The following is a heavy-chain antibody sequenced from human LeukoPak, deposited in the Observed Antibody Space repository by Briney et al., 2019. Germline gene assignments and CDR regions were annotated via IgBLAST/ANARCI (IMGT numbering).Heavy chain of an antibody. J-gene: IGHJ4*02. CDR1: GGSISSYY. Sequence: SETLSLTCTVSGGSISSYYWSWIRQPPGKGLEWIGYIYYSGSTNYNPSLKSRVTMSVDTSKNQFSLKLSSVIAADTAVYYCARQEGMSQTGYWGQGTLVTVSS. V-gene: IGHV4-59*08. CDR2: IYYSGST. CDR3: ARQEGMSQTGY. D-gene: IGHD3-10*01.